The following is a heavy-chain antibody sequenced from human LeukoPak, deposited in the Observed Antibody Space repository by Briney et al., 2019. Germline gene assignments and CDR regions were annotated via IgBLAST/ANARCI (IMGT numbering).Heavy chain of an antibody. CDR2: INPNSGDT. D-gene: IGHD5-18*01. V-gene: IGHV1-2*02. CDR1: GYTFTGYY. Sequence: ASVTVSCKASGYTFTGYYMHWVRQAPGQGLEWMGWINPNSGDTNYAQKFQGRVTMTRDTSISTAYMELSRLRSDDTAVYYCAREDTLGYWGQGTLVTVSS. J-gene: IGHJ4*02. CDR3: AREDTLGY.